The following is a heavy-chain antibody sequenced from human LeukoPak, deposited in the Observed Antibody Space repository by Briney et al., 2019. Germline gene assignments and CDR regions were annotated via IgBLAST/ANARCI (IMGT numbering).Heavy chain of an antibody. CDR3: AKDPGQAGTYAFDI. J-gene: IGHJ3*02. CDR1: GFTFSSFG. Sequence: GGSLRLSCAGSGFTFSSFGMHWVRQAPGKGLEGGAVISYDGSNKYYADSVKGRFTISRDNSKNTLYLQMNSLRAEDTAVYYCAKDPGQAGTYAFDIWGQGTMVTVSS. V-gene: IGHV3-30*18. D-gene: IGHD6-19*01. CDR2: ISYDGSNK.